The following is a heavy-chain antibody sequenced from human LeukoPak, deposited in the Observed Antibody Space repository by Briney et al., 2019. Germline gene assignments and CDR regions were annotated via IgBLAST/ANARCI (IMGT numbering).Heavy chain of an antibody. CDR3: ARGPLYCSSTSCLDY. J-gene: IGHJ4*02. D-gene: IGHD2-2*01. V-gene: IGHV4-34*01. Sequence: SETLSLTCAVYGGSFSGYYWSWIRQPPGKGLEWIGEINHSGSTNYNPSLKSRVTMSVDTSKNQFSLKLSSVTAADTAVYYCARGPLYCSSTSCLDYWGQGTLVTVSS. CDR2: INHSGST. CDR1: GGSFSGYY.